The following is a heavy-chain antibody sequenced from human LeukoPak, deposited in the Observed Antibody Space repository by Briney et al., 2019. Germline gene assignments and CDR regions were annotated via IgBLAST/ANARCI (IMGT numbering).Heavy chain of an antibody. J-gene: IGHJ5*02. CDR1: GGSLSSYY. Sequence: SETLSLTCTVSGGSLSSYYCRWLRQPAGQGLEWIARIYTSGSTNSNPTLSSRVTMSVDTSKNQFSLKLSSVTAADTAVYYCARDPGIGYCSGGSCYSSLNNWFDPWGQGTLVTVCS. V-gene: IGHV4-4*07. CDR2: IYTSGST. D-gene: IGHD2-15*01. CDR3: ARDPGIGYCSGGSCYSSLNNWFDP.